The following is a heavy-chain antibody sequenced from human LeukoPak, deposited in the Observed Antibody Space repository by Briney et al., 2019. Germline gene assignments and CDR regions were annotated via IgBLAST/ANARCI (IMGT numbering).Heavy chain of an antibody. V-gene: IGHV3-74*01. J-gene: IGHJ4*02. CDR3: ARGHSDYNYVFDY. D-gene: IGHD5-24*01. Sequence: PRGSLRLSCAASGFTFSSYWMHWVRQAPGKGLVWVSRINSDGSSTSYADSVKGRFTISRDNAKNTLYLQMNSLRAEDTAVYYCARGHSDYNYVFDYWGQGTLVTVSS. CDR2: INSDGSST. CDR1: GFTFSSYW.